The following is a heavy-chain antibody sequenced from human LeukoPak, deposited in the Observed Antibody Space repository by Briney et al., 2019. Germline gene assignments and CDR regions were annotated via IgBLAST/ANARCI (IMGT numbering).Heavy chain of an antibody. CDR3: ARKTVAGMGAFDI. D-gene: IGHD6-19*01. CDR1: GGSISSSNW. V-gene: IGHV4-4*02. CDR2: IYHSGST. J-gene: IGHJ3*02. Sequence: PSGTLSLTCAVSGGSISSSNWWSWVRQPPGKGREWIGEIYHSGSTNYNPSLKSRVTISVDKSKNQFSLKLSSVNAADTAVYYCARKTVAGMGAFDIWGQGTMVTVSS.